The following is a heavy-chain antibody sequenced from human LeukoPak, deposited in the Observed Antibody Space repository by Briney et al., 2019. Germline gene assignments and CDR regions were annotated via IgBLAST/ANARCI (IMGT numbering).Heavy chain of an antibody. D-gene: IGHD4-17*01. CDR1: GFTFSSYN. CDR3: ARSGDYGDYTAY. Sequence: GGSLRLSCAASGFTFSSYNMNWVRQAPGKGLEWVSYISTSSRNIQYADSVKGRFTISRDNAKNSVYLQMNSLRDEDTAVYYCARSGDYGDYTAYWGQGTLVTVPS. J-gene: IGHJ4*02. CDR2: ISTSSRNI. V-gene: IGHV3-48*02.